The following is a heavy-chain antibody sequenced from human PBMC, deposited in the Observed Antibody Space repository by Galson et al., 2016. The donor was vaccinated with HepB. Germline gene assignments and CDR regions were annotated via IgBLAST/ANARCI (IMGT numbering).Heavy chain of an antibody. D-gene: IGHD2-21*01. CDR3: ARDSRIEVNYHYYMDV. CDR2: IIPIFDTT. J-gene: IGHJ6*03. Sequence: SVKVSCKASGGTFISYAISWVRQAPGQGLEWMGGIIPIFDTTKYAQKFQGRVTITADESTSTAYMELSSLRSEDTAVYYCARDSRIEVNYHYYMDVWGKGTTVTVSS. CDR1: GGTFISYA. V-gene: IGHV1-69*13.